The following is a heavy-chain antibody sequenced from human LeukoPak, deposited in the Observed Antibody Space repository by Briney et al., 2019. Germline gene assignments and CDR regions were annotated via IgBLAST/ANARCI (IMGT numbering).Heavy chain of an antibody. CDR1: GFPFSSYG. CDR3: ASAGPTRGTRDY. CDR2: LRKDATYS. D-gene: IGHD1-26*01. Sequence: GGSLRLSCAASGFPFSSYGMYWVRQTPDKGLQWVAYLRKDATYSNYADSVRGRFTISRDNSKNTLDLQMSSLRVEDTAVYYCASAGPTRGTRDYWGQGTLVTVSS. J-gene: IGHJ4*02. V-gene: IGHV3-30*02.